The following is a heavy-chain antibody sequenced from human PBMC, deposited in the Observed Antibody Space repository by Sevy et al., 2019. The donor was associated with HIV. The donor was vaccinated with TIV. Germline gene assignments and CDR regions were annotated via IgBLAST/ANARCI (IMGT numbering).Heavy chain of an antibody. V-gene: IGHV3-23*01. Sequence: RPGGSLRLSCGVSGFALRSYTMNWVRQAPGKGLEWVASISATGGSTYYADSVKGRLTIYRDVSKSTLYLHMNSLTAEDTAMFYCAKTLQKLPFHPHYFDYWGQGTLVTVSS. D-gene: IGHD2-21*02. J-gene: IGHJ4*02. CDR3: AKTLQKLPFHPHYFDY. CDR1: GFALRSYT. CDR2: ISATGGST.